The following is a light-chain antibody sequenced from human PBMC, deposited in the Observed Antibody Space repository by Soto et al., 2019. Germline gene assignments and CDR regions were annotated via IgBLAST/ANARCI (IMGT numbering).Light chain of an antibody. CDR1: QSVSSY. CDR2: DAS. J-gene: IGKJ3*01. V-gene: IGKV3-11*01. Sequence: DIVLTQSPATLSLSPGERATLSCRVSQSVSSYLAWYQQKPGQAPRLLIYDASNRATGIPARFSGSGSGTDFTLTISSLEPEDFAVYYCQQRSNWPPIFTFGPGTKVDIK. CDR3: QQRSNWPPIFT.